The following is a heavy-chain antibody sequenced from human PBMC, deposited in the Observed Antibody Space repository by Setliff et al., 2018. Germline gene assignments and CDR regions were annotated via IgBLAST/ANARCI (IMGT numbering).Heavy chain of an antibody. J-gene: IGHJ2*01. CDR3: ARVAGRGRYWYFDL. V-gene: IGHV3-48*04. CDR1: GLTFSSYS. Sequence: GGSLSLSCAASGLTFSSYSINWVRQAPGKGLEWVSYISSSSSTIYYADSVKGRFTISRDNAKNSLYLRMNSLRAEDTAVYYCARVAGRGRYWYFDLWGRGTLVTVSS. CDR2: ISSSSSTI.